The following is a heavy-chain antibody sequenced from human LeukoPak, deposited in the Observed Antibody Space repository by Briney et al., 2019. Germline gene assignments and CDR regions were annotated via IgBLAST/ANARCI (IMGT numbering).Heavy chain of an antibody. D-gene: IGHD3-10*01. V-gene: IGHV3-30*03. CDR2: ISYDGSNK. CDR1: GYTFDDYG. J-gene: IGHJ4*02. Sequence: QSGGSLRLSCADSGYTFDDYGMSWVRQAPGKGLEWVAVISYDGSNKYYADSVKGRFTISRDNSKNTLYLQMNSLRAEDTAVYYYARVRRFLVFDYWGQGTLVTVSS. CDR3: ARVRRFLVFDY.